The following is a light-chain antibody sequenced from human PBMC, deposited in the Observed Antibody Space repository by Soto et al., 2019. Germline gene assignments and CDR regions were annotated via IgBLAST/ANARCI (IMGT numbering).Light chain of an antibody. CDR2: GAS. CDR3: QHYYTSYTT. CDR1: QSVTGNY. Sequence: EFVLTQSPGTLSLSPGERATLSCGASQSVTGNYLAWYQQKPGQAPRLLIFGASTRATGIPDRFSGSGPGTDFTLTISRLEPEDFAVYYCQHYYTSYTTFGQGTKVDIK. V-gene: IGKV3-20*01. J-gene: IGKJ1*01.